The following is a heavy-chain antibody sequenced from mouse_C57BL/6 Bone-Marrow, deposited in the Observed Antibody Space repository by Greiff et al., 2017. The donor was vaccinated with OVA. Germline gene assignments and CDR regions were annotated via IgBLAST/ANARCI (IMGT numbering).Heavy chain of an antibody. V-gene: IGHV1-15*01. Sequence: QVQLKQSGAELVKPGASVTLSCKASGYTFTDYEMHWVKQTPVHGLEWIGAIDPETGGTAYNQKFKGKAILTAYKSSSTAYMELSSLTSEDSAVYYCTRSYSNYGDVDYWGQGTALTVSS. CDR3: TRSYSNYGDVDY. J-gene: IGHJ2*01. D-gene: IGHD2-5*01. CDR1: GYTFTDYE. CDR2: IDPETGGT.